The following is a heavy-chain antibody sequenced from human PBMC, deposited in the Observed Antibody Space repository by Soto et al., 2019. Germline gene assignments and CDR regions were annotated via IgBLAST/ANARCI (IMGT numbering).Heavy chain of an antibody. J-gene: IGHJ3*02. CDR2: IYYSGST. CDR1: GGSISSGGYY. CDR3: AKRYYDSSGYVAFDI. D-gene: IGHD3-22*01. V-gene: IGHV4-31*03. Sequence: SETLSLTCTVSGGSISSGGYYWSWIRQHPGKGLEWIGYIYYSGSTYYNPSLKSRVTISVDTSKNQFSLKLSSVTAADTAVYYCAKRYYDSSGYVAFDIWGQGTMVTVS.